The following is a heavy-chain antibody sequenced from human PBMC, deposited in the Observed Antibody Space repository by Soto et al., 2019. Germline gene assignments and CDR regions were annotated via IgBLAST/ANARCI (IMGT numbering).Heavy chain of an antibody. J-gene: IGHJ4*02. CDR2: VYNDGSA. CDR3: ARLVYDSRLNYLYFDH. Sequence: SETLSLTCDVSGVYISSGNWWSWVRQPPGKGLEWIAEVYNDGSANYHPSIESRATIPVDRSKNQFSLRLSSVTAADTGKYYCARLVYDSRLNYLYFDHWGQGTLVTVSS. CDR1: GVYISSGNW. D-gene: IGHD3-22*01. V-gene: IGHV4-4*02.